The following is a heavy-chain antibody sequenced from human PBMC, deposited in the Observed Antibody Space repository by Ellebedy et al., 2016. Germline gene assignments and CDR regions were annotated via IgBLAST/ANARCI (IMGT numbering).Heavy chain of an antibody. CDR2: IYHTGGT. J-gene: IGHJ4*02. D-gene: IGHD6-19*01. Sequence: GSLRLSXTVSGGSISSLYWNWIRQPPGMGLEWLGCIYHTGGTNYNPSLESRITISLDTSKNQFSLRLTSVTAADTAVYYCAREQWQGTWGQGTLVTVSS. V-gene: IGHV4-59*11. CDR1: GGSISSLY. CDR3: AREQWQGT.